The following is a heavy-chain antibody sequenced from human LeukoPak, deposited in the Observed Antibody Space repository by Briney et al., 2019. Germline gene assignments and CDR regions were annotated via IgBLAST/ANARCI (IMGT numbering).Heavy chain of an antibody. CDR1: GFTFSSYA. CDR2: ISSSGSTI. CDR3: AELGITMIGGV. D-gene: IGHD3-10*02. V-gene: IGHV3-48*03. J-gene: IGHJ6*04. Sequence: GGSLRLSCAASGFTFSSYAMSWVRQAPGKGLEWVSYISSSGSTIYYADSVKGRFTISRDNAKNSLYLQMNSLRAEDTAVYYCAELGITMIGGVWGKGTTVTVSS.